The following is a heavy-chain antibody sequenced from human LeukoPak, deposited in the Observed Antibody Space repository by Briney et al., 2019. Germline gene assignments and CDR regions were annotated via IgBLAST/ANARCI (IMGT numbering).Heavy chain of an antibody. D-gene: IGHD6-13*01. J-gene: IGHJ6*03. CDR3: ARVKLAAAASYYMDV. V-gene: IGHV7-4-1*02. CDR2: INTNTGNP. Sequence: ASVKVSCKASGYTFTTYAMNWVRQAPGQGLEWMGWINTNTGNPTYAQGFTGRFVFSLDTSVSTAYLQISSLKAEDTAVYYCARVKLAAAASYYMDVWGKGTTVTVSS. CDR1: GYTFTTYA.